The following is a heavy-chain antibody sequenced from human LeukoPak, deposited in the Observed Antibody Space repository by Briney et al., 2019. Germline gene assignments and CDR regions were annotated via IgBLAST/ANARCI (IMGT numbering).Heavy chain of an antibody. CDR2: INHSGST. J-gene: IGHJ4*02. CDR3: ARQYGDY. V-gene: IGHV4-34*01. CDR1: GGSVSGYY. D-gene: IGHD4-17*01. Sequence: SETLSLTCTVYGGSVSGYYWTCIRQPPGKGLEWIGEINHSGSTNYNPSLKSRVTISVDTSKNQFSLKLSSVTAADTAVYYCARQYGDYWGQGTLVTVSS.